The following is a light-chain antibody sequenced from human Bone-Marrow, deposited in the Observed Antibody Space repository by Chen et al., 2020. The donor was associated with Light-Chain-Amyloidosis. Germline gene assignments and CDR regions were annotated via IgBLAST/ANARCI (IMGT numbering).Light chain of an antibody. CDR2: DDS. Sequence: SYVLTQPSPVSVVPGQTATIACGGNNIGSTSVHWYQQTPGQAPLLVVYDDSDRPSGIPERLSGSNSGNTATLTISRVEAGDEADYYCQVWDRSSDRPVFGGGTKLTVL. J-gene: IGLJ3*02. CDR3: QVWDRSSDRPV. V-gene: IGLV3-21*02. CDR1: NIGSTS.